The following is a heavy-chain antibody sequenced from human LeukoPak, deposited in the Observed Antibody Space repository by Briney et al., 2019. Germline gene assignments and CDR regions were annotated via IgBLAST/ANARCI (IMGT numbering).Heavy chain of an antibody. J-gene: IGHJ4*02. Sequence: GGSLRLSCAASGFTFSSYAMHWVRQAPGKGLEWVAAISYDENIKNYADSVRGRFTMSRDNSKNTVYLQMNSLRVDDTAVYYCARRDIVVVVSASDYWGQGTLVTVSS. V-gene: IGHV3-30*04. CDR2: ISYDENIK. D-gene: IGHD2-15*01. CDR3: ARRDIVVVVSASDY. CDR1: GFTFSSYA.